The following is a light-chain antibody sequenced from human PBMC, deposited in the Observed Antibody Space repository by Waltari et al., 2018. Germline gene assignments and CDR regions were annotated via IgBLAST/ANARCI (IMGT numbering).Light chain of an antibody. J-gene: IGLJ1*01. V-gene: IGLV2-11*01. CDR2: DVS. CDR3: CSYAGSYTYV. Sequence: QSALTQPRSVSGSPGQSVTISCTGTSSDVGGYNYVSWYQQHPGKAPKLMIYDVSKRPAGVPDRFSGPKSGNTASLTISGLHAEYEADYYCCSYAGSYTYVFGTGTKVTVL. CDR1: SSDVGGYNY.